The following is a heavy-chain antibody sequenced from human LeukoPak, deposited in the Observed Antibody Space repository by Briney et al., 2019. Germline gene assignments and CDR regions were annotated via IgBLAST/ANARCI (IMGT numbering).Heavy chain of an antibody. CDR3: AGGGDSSGYYYDY. J-gene: IGHJ4*02. D-gene: IGHD3-22*01. V-gene: IGHV4-61*01. CDR2: IYYSGST. Sequence: SETLSLTCTVSGGSVSSGSYYWSWIRQPPGKGLEWIGYIYYSGSTNYNPSLKSRVTISVDTSKNQFSLKLSSVTAAGTGVYYCAGGGDSSGYYYDYWGQGTLVTVSS. CDR1: GGSVSSGSYY.